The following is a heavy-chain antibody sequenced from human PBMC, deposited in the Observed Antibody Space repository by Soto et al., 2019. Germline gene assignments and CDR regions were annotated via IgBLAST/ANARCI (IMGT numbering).Heavy chain of an antibody. V-gene: IGHV4-59*08. Sequence: SETLSLTCTVSGGSISSYYWSWIRQPPGKGLELIGYIYYSGSTNYNPSLKSRATISLDTSKNQVALELTSVTAADSAVYFCAREVGQTSSSDAFDIWGQGTMVT. J-gene: IGHJ3*02. CDR2: IYYSGST. D-gene: IGHD6-6*01. CDR1: GGSISSYY. CDR3: AREVGQTSSSDAFDI.